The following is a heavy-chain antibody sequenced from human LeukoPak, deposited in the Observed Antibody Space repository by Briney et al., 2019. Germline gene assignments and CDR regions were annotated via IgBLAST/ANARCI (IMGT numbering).Heavy chain of an antibody. V-gene: IGHV1-18*01. J-gene: IGHJ4*02. D-gene: IGHD2-2*01. Sequence: ASVKVSCKASGYTFTSYGISWVRQAPGQGLEWMGWISAYNGNTKYAQKLQGRVTMTTDTSTSTAYMELRSLRSDDTAVYYCARDGDIGVVPASSRPHYWGQGTLVTVSS. CDR3: ARDGDIGVVPASSRPHY. CDR2: ISAYNGNT. CDR1: GYTFTSYG.